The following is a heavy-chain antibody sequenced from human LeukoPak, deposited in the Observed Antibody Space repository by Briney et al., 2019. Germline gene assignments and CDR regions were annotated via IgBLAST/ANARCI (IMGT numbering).Heavy chain of an antibody. J-gene: IGHJ3*02. CDR3: ARDRNPWYSSGWYFVHTLDI. D-gene: IGHD6-19*01. V-gene: IGHV1-18*01. CDR1: GYTFTSYA. CDR2: IGSYNGNT. Sequence: ASVKVSCKASGYTFTSYAITWVRQAPGQGLDWMGWIGSYNGNTNYAEKFQDRVTLTTDTSTSTAYMELRSLRSDDTAVYYCARDRNPWYSSGWYFVHTLDIWGLGTMVTVSS.